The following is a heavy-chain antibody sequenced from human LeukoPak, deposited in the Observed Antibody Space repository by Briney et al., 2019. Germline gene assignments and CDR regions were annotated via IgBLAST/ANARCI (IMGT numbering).Heavy chain of an antibody. V-gene: IGHV4-39*01. D-gene: IGHD6-19*01. CDR2: IYKSAST. Sequence: SETLSLTCTVSGGSISSTSYYWGWIRQPPGKGLEWLVNIYKSASTYYNSSLKSRLTISVDTTKNQFSLKLSSVTTADTDVVYCSRPLSRGNTGAFDIWGQGTMVTVSS. CDR3: SRPLSRGNTGAFDI. J-gene: IGHJ3*02. CDR1: GGSISSTSYY.